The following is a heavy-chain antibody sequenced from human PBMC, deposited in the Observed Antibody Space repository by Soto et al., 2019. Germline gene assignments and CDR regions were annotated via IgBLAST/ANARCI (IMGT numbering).Heavy chain of an antibody. V-gene: IGHV3-73*02. J-gene: IGHJ4*02. CDR2: IRSKANSYAT. Sequence: EVQLVESGGGLVQPGGSLKLSCAASGFTFSGSAMHWVRQASGKGLEWVGRIRSKANSYATAYAASVKGRFTISRDDSKNTAYLQMNSLKTEDTAVYYCTAAVLLWFGGPEWGQGTLVTVSS. D-gene: IGHD3-10*01. CDR3: TAAVLLWFGGPE. CDR1: GFTFSGSA.